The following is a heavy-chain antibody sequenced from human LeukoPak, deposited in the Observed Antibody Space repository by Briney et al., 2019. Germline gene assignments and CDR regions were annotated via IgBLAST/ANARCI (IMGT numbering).Heavy chain of an antibody. CDR2: ISAYNGNT. Sequence: ASVKVSCKASGYTFTSYGISWVRQAPGQGLEWMGWISAYNGNTNYAQELQGRVTMTTDTSTSTAYMELRSLRSDDTAVYYCAREEAEDYGDYVVSVAGMDYWGQGTLVTVSS. CDR3: AREEAEDYGDYVVSVAGMDY. CDR1: GYTFTSYG. J-gene: IGHJ4*02. D-gene: IGHD4-17*01. V-gene: IGHV1-18*01.